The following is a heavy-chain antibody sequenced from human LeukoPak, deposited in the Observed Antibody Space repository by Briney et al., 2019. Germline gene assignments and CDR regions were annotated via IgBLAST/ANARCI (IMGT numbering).Heavy chain of an antibody. Sequence: ASVKVSCKASGYTFTGYYMHWVRQAPGQGLEWMGWINPNSGGTNYAQKFQGRVTMTRDTSISTAYMELSRLRSDDTAVYYCARDEQWLVSKLGHYWGQGTLVTASS. J-gene: IGHJ4*02. CDR1: GYTFTGYY. CDR3: ARDEQWLVSKLGHY. CDR2: INPNSGGT. V-gene: IGHV1-2*02. D-gene: IGHD6-19*01.